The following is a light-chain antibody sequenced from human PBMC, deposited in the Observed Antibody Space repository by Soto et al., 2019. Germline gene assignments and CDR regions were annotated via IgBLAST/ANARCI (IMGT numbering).Light chain of an antibody. V-gene: IGLV2-14*01. CDR2: EVS. CDR1: SSDVGGYNY. Sequence: QSALTQPASVSGSPGQSITISCTGTSSDVGGYNYVAWYQQHPGKAPRLMIYEVSNRPSGVSNRFSGSKSGSTASLTISGLQAEDEADYYCSSYTKTNTVVFGGGTQLTVL. J-gene: IGLJ2*01. CDR3: SSYTKTNTVV.